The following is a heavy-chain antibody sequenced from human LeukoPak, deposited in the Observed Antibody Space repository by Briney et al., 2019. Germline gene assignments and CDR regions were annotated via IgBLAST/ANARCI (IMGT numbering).Heavy chain of an antibody. CDR3: ARGPGGWYVDY. CDR1: GFTFSSYA. J-gene: IGHJ4*02. D-gene: IGHD6-19*01. Sequence: GGSLRLSCAASGFTFSSYAMHWVRQAPGKGLEWVAVIWYDGSNKYYADSVKGRYTISRDNSKNTLYLQMNSLRAEDTAVYYCARGPGGWYVDYWGQGTLVTVSS. V-gene: IGHV3-33*08. CDR2: IWYDGSNK.